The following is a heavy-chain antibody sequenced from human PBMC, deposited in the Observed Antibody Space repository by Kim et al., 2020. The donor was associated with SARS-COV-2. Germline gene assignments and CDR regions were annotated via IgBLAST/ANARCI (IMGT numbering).Heavy chain of an antibody. Sequence: SETLSLTCTVSGGSISSYYWSWIRQPPGKGLEWIGYIYYSGSTNYNPSLKSRVTISVDTSKNQFSLKLSSVTAADTAVYYCARDGDGSGSYYEYFDLWGRGTLVTVSS. CDR2: IYYSGST. CDR1: GGSISSYY. V-gene: IGHV4-59*01. D-gene: IGHD3-10*01. CDR3: ARDGDGSGSYYEYFDL. J-gene: IGHJ2*01.